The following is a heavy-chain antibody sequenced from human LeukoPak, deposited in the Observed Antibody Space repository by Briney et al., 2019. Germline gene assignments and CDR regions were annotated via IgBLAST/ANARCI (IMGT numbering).Heavy chain of an antibody. Sequence: SETLSLTCAVSGGSISSSNWWSWVRQPPGKGLEWIGEINHRGGTNYNPSLKSRVTMSVDTSTNRFSLKLISVTAADTAVYYCARGTEGDGYNLDYWGQGTLVTVSS. V-gene: IGHV4-4*02. D-gene: IGHD5-24*01. CDR1: GGSISSSNW. CDR3: ARGTEGDGYNLDY. J-gene: IGHJ4*02. CDR2: INHRGGT.